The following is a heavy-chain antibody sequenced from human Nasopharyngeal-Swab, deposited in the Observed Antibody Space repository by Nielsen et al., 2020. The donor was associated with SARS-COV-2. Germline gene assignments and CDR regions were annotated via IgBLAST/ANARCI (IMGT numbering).Heavy chain of an antibody. CDR2: ISTYNGNT. CDR3: AREMVMVSAPDC. Sequence: WVRQAPGQGLEWLGWISTYNGNTRYAQNLQGRLTLTTDTSTRTAYMELRSLRSDDTAVYYCAREMVMVSAPDCWGQGTLVTVSS. V-gene: IGHV1-18*01. D-gene: IGHD2-21*01. J-gene: IGHJ4*02.